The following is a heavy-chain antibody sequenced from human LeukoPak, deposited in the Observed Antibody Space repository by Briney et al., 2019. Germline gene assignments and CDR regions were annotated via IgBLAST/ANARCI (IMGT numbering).Heavy chain of an antibody. CDR2: ISPTSSYM. Sequence: GGSLRLSCAASGFTFTDLYMNWVRQAPGKGLEWVSWISPTSSYMYYADSVKGRFTISRDNAKNSLYLQMNSLRAEDTALYYCVRDAGGGNSWFDTWGQGTLVTVSS. CDR3: VRDAGGGNSWFDT. V-gene: IGHV3-21*04. J-gene: IGHJ5*02. D-gene: IGHD4-23*01. CDR1: GFTFTDLY.